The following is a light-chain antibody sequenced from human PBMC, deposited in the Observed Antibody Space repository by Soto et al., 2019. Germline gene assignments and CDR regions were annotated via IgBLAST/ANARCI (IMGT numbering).Light chain of an antibody. J-gene: IGLJ2*01. V-gene: IGLV1-51*02. CDR3: GTWDSGLSAGV. Sequence: QSVLTQPPSVSAAPGETVTISCSGSSSSIGSNYVSWYQHVPGTAPKLLIYENHNRPSGIPDRFSGSKSGTSATLAITGLRTGDEADYYCGTWDSGLSAGVFGAGTKLTVL. CDR2: ENH. CDR1: SSSIGSNY.